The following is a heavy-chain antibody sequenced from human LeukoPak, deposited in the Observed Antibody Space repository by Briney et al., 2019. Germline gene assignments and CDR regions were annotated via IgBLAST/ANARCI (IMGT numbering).Heavy chain of an antibody. D-gene: IGHD4-11*01. CDR3: ARTSVAYHTNDY. J-gene: IGHJ4*02. V-gene: IGHV1-2*02. CDR1: GYTFTGYY. CDR2: INPNSGGT. Sequence: ASVKVSCKASGYTFTGYYIHWVRQAPGQGLEWMGWINPNSGGTNYAQKLQGRVTMTTDTSTSTAYMELRSLRSDDTAVYYCARTSVAYHTNDYWGQGTLVTVSS.